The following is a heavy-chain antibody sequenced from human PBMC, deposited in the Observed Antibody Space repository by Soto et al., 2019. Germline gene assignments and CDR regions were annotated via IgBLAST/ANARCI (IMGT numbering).Heavy chain of an antibody. CDR1: GYTFTNYG. CDR3: AGSNVDLLRLDDDAFDF. J-gene: IGHJ3*01. D-gene: IGHD1-26*01. Sequence: VQLVQSGAEVKRPGASVKVSCKASGYTFTNYGVIWVRQAPGQGLEWMGWISAYDANTKYAQKLQDRVTMTTDTSQTPAYMEVRSLSSDDTSIYYCAGSNVDLLRLDDDAFDFWGQGTMVTVSS. CDR2: ISAYDANT. V-gene: IGHV1-18*01.